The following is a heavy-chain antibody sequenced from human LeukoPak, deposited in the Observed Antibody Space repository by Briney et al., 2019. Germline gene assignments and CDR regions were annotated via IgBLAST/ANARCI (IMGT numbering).Heavy chain of an antibody. V-gene: IGHV4-39*01. CDR1: GGSISSSSYY. CDR2: IYYSGST. Sequence: SQTLSLTCTVSGGSISSSSYYWGWIRQPPGKGLEWIGSIYYSGSTYYNPSLKSRVTISVDTSKNQFSLKLSSVTAADTAVYYCARRYYYDSSGYENFDYWGQGTLVTVSS. D-gene: IGHD3-22*01. J-gene: IGHJ4*02. CDR3: ARRYYYDSSGYENFDY.